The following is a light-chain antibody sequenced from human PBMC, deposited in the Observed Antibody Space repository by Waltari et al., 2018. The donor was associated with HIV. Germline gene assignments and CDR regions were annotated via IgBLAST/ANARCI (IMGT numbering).Light chain of an antibody. CDR2: DNN. CDR3: GTWDNSLSAWV. V-gene: IGLV1-51*01. J-gene: IGLJ3*02. Sequence: QSVLTHPPSVSAAPGQKVTISCSGSTSIFGNIFVSWYQQFPGTAPKLLIYDNNKRPSGIPDRFSGSRSGTSATLGITGLQTGDEAEYYCGTWDNSLSAWVFGGGTKVTVL. CDR1: TSIFGNIF.